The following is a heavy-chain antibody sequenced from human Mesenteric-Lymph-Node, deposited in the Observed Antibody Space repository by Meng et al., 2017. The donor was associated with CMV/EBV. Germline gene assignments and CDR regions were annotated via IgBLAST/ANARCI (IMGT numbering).Heavy chain of an antibody. CDR2: INHSGST. Sequence: GSFSGYYWSWIRQPPGKGLEWIGEINHSGSTNYNPSLKSRVTISVDTSKNQFSLKLSSVTAADTAVYYCARFDPPLRNYYYYGMDVWGQGTTVTVSS. V-gene: IGHV4-34*01. J-gene: IGHJ6*02. CDR3: ARFDPPLRNYYYYGMDV. CDR1: GSFSGYY.